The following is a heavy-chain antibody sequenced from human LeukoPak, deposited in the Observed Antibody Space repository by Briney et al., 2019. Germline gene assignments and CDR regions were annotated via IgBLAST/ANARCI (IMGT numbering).Heavy chain of an antibody. J-gene: IGHJ1*01. CDR1: GFTFSSYA. D-gene: IGHD2-2*01. CDR3: AIFHCSSTSCHLSGYFQH. Sequence: PGGSLRLSCAASGFTFSSYAMSWVRQAPGKGLEWVSAISGSGGSTYYADSVKGRFTISRDYSKNTLYMQMNSLRAEDTAVYYCAIFHCSSTSCHLSGYFQHWGQGTLVTVSS. CDR2: ISGSGGST. V-gene: IGHV3-23*01.